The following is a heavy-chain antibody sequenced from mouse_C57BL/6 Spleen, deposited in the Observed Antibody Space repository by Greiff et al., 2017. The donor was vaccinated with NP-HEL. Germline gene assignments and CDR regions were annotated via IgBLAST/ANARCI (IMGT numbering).Heavy chain of an antibody. V-gene: IGHV1-69*01. CDR3: ARSTPNQAWFAY. Sequence: QVQLQQPGAELVMPGASVKLSCKASGYTFTSYWMHWVKQRPGQGLEWIGEIEPSDSYTNYNQKFKGKSTLTVDKSSSTAYMQLSSLTSEDSAVYYCARSTPNQAWFAYWGQGTLVTVSA. CDR2: IEPSDSYT. CDR1: GYTFTSYW. J-gene: IGHJ3*01.